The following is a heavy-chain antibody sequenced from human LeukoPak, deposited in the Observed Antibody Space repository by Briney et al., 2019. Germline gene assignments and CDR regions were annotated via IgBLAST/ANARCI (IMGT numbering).Heavy chain of an antibody. CDR2: IKQDGSEK. V-gene: IGHV3-7*01. D-gene: IGHD6-13*01. CDR1: GFSFSTYW. J-gene: IGHJ4*02. CDR3: ATDLGSSRPNF. Sequence: PGGSLRLSCAASGFSFSTYWMSWVRQAPGKGLEWVANIKQDGSEKYYVDSAKGRFTISRDNAKNSLYLQMNSLRAEDTAVYYCATDLGSSRPNFWGQGIRVTVSS.